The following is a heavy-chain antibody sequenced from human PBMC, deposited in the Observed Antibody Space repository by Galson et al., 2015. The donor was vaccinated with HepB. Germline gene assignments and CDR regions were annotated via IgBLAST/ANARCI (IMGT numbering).Heavy chain of an antibody. D-gene: IGHD5-12*01. CDR3: ATKYSGYDTHFDY. V-gene: IGHV1-24*01. CDR1: GYTLTELS. Sequence: SVKVSCKVSGYTLTELSMHWVRQAPGKGLEWMGGFDPEDGETIYAQKFQGRVTMTEDTSTDTAYMELSSLRSEDTAVYYCATKYSGYDTHFDYWGQGTLVTVSS. CDR2: FDPEDGET. J-gene: IGHJ4*02.